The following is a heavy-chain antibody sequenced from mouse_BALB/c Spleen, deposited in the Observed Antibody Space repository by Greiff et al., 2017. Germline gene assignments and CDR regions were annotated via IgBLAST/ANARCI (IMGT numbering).Heavy chain of an antibody. CDR3: ARRQVRHDAMDY. D-gene: IGHD2-14*01. V-gene: IGHV2-2*02. J-gene: IGHJ4*01. Sequence: VKLVESGPGLVQPSQSLSITCTVSGFSLTSYGVHWVRQSPDKGLEWLGVIWSGGSTDYNAAFISRLSISKDNSKSQVFFKMNSLQANDTAIYYCARRQVRHDAMDYWGQGTSVTVSS. CDR2: IWSGGST. CDR1: GFSLTSYG.